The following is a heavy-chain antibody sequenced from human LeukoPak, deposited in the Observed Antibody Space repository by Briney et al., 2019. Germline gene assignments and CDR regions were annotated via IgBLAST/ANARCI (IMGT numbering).Heavy chain of an antibody. CDR2: IYHSGST. CDR3: ARLGEWLVRY. CDR1: GYSISSGYY. V-gene: IGHV4-38-2*01. D-gene: IGHD6-19*01. J-gene: IGHJ4*02. Sequence: PSETLSLTCAVSGYSISSGYYWGWIRQPPGKGLEWIGSIYHSGSTYYNPSLKSRVTISVDTSKNQFSLKLSSVTAADTAVYYCARLGEWLVRYWGQGTLVTVSS.